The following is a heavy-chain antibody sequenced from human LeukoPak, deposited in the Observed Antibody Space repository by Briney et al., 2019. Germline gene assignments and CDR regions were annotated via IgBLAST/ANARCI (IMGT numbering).Heavy chain of an antibody. CDR2: TIPILGIA. Sequence: ASVKVSCKASGGTFSSYTISWVRQAPGQGLEWMGRTIPILGIANYAQKFQGRVTITADKSTSTAYMELSSLRSEDTAVYYCARDSDSSLPDYWGQGTLVTVSS. J-gene: IGHJ4*02. CDR3: ARDSDSSLPDY. CDR1: GGTFSSYT. V-gene: IGHV1-69*04. D-gene: IGHD6-13*01.